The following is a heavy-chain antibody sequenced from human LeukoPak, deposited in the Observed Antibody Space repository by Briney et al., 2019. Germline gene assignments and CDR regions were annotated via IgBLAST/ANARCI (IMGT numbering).Heavy chain of an antibody. CDR2: ITSSSASI. Sequence: GGSLRLSCAASGFTFSTYSMNWVRQAPGKGLEWVSSITSSSASIYYADSVKGRFTISRDNAKNSLYLQMNSLRAEDTAVYYCARTYYDILTGYNPYFDYWGQGTLVTVSS. J-gene: IGHJ4*02. V-gene: IGHV3-21*01. D-gene: IGHD3-9*01. CDR3: ARTYYDILTGYNPYFDY. CDR1: GFTFSTYS.